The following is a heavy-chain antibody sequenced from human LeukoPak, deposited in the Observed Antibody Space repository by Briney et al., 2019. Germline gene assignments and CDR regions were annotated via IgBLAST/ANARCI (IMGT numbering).Heavy chain of an antibody. CDR3: ARVPDYGGNPFDY. Sequence: PGASLRLSCAASGFTFSAYAMHWVRQAPGKGLEWASYISRSGSTIYYADSVKGRFTISRDNAKNSLYLQMNSLRAEDTAVYYCARVPDYGGNPFDYWGQGTLVTVSS. CDR1: GFTFSAYA. J-gene: IGHJ4*02. CDR2: ISRSGSTI. V-gene: IGHV3-48*04. D-gene: IGHD4-23*01.